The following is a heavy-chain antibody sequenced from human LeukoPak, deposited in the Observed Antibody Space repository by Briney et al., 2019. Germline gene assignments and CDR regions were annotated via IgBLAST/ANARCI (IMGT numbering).Heavy chain of an antibody. V-gene: IGHV3-13*01. D-gene: IGHD3-10*01. CDR3: TRAARSGYSYGWSFDF. CDR2: IGTAGDT. Sequence: GGSLRLSCATSGFTFSNYDMHWVRQVTGKGLEWVSGIGTAGDTYYPGSVKGRFTISRENAKNFLYLQMNSLSAGDTAVSYCTRAARSGYSYGWSFDFWGQGTLVTVSS. CDR1: GFTFSNYD. J-gene: IGHJ4*02.